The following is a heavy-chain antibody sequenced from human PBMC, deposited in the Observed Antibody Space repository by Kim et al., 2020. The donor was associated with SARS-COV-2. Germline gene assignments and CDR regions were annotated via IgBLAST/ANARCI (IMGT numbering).Heavy chain of an antibody. D-gene: IGHD3-10*01. CDR2: ISAYNGNT. CDR1: GYTFTSYG. CDR3: ARDIGLLWFGPVHYYYYGMDV. Sequence: ASVKVSCKASGYTFTSYGISWVRQAPGQGLEWMGWISAYNGNTNYAQKLQGRVTMTTDTSTSTAYMELRSLRSDDTAVYYCARDIGLLWFGPVHYYYYGMDVWGQGTTVTVSS. J-gene: IGHJ6*02. V-gene: IGHV1-18*01.